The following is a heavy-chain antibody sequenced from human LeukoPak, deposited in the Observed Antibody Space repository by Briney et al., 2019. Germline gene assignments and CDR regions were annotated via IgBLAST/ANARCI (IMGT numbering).Heavy chain of an antibody. Sequence: ASVKVSCKTSGYTFSGYIIHWVRQAPGQGLEWLGWIHPKSGGTNYAQRFQGRVTMTRDTSISTAYMELTRLSSDDTAIYFCARDPVSRDGYSYLDYWGQGTLVTVSS. CDR3: ARDPVSRDGYSYLDY. D-gene: IGHD5-24*01. CDR1: GYTFSGYI. CDR2: IHPKSGGT. J-gene: IGHJ4*02. V-gene: IGHV1-2*02.